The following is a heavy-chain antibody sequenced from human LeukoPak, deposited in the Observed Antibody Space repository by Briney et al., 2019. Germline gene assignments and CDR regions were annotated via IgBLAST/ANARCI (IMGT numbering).Heavy chain of an antibody. CDR3: ARGCSGGSCYGYSYGYVFDY. CDR2: IYYSGST. V-gene: IGHV4-59*01. D-gene: IGHD2-15*01. Sequence: SETLSLTCTVSGGSISSYYWSWIRQPPGKGLEWIGYIYYSGSTNYNPSLKSRVTISVDTSKNQFSLKLSSVTAADTAVYYCARGCSGGSCYGYSYGYVFDYWGQGTLVTVSS. J-gene: IGHJ4*02. CDR1: GGSISSYY.